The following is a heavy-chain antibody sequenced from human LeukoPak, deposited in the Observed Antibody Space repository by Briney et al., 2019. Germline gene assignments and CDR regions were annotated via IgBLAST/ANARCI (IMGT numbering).Heavy chain of an antibody. CDR1: GGSISSYY. V-gene: IGHV4-59*08. D-gene: IGHD2-15*01. J-gene: IGHJ6*02. CDR3: ARGVGYCRGGSCYSAGYYYYYGMDV. CDR2: IYSSGST. Sequence: PSETLSLTCSVSGGSISSYYWSWIRQAPGKGLEWIGYIYSSGSTNYNPSLKSRVTISVDTSKNQFSLKLSSVTAADTAVYYCARGVGYCRGGSCYSAGYYYYYGMDVWGQGTTVTVSS.